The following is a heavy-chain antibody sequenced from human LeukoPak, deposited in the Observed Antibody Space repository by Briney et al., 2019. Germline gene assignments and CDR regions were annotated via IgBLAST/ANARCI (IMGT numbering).Heavy chain of an antibody. CDR2: IYYSGST. J-gene: IGHJ6*03. Sequence: SETLSLTCTVSGGSISSYYWSWIRQPPGKGLEWIGYIYYSGSTNYNPSLKSRVTISVDTSKNQFSLKLSSVTAADTAVYYCARDSQSSSSGGFDYYYYMDVWGKGTTVTVSS. CDR3: ARDSQSSSSGGFDYYYYMDV. CDR1: GGSISSYY. V-gene: IGHV4-59*01. D-gene: IGHD6-6*01.